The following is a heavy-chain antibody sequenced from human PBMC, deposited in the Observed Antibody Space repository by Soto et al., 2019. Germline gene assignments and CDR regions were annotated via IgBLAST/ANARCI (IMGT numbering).Heavy chain of an antibody. CDR3: AREKSYGDADY. CDR1: GYTFTSYD. V-gene: IGHV1-8*01. D-gene: IGHD5-18*01. J-gene: IGHJ4*02. CDR2: MNPNRGNT. Sequence: QVQLVQSGAEVKKPGASVKVSCKASGYTFTSYDINWVRQATGQGLERMGWMNPNRGNTGYAQKFQGRVTMTRHTSISTAYMELSSLRSEDTAVFFCAREKSYGDADYWGQGTLVTVSS.